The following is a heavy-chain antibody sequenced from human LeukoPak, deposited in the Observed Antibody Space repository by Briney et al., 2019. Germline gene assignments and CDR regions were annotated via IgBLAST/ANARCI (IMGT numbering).Heavy chain of an antibody. V-gene: IGHV3-21*04. CDR1: GFTFSSYS. Sequence: TGGSLRLSCAASGFTFSSYSMSWVRQAPGKGLEWVSSISSSSSYIYYADSVKGRFTISRANSKNTLYLQMNSLRAEDTAVYYCAKVMLGELLYWFDPWGQGTLVTVSS. D-gene: IGHD3-10*02. J-gene: IGHJ5*02. CDR3: AKVMLGELLYWFDP. CDR2: ISSSSSYI.